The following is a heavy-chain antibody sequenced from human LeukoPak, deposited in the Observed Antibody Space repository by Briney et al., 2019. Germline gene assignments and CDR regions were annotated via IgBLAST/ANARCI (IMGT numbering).Heavy chain of an antibody. J-gene: IGHJ4*02. Sequence: SETLSLTCTVSGGSISSYYWSWIRQPPGKGLEWIGYIYYSGSTYYNPSLKSRVTISVDTSKNQFSLKLSSVTAADTAVYYCARTSYSSSLDYWGQGTLVTVSS. CDR3: ARTSYSSSLDY. V-gene: IGHV4-59*12. D-gene: IGHD6-13*01. CDR1: GGSISSYY. CDR2: IYYSGST.